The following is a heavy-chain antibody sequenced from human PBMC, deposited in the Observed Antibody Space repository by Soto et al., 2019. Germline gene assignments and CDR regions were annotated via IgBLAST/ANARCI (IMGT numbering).Heavy chain of an antibody. CDR2: ISAYNGNT. J-gene: IGHJ6*02. CDR3: ARDRVAVATRYGMDV. Sequence: VASVKVSCKASGYTFTSYGISWVRQAPGQGLEWMGWISAYNGNTNYAQKLQGRVTMTTDTSTSTAYMELRSLRSDDTAVYYCARDRVAVATRYGMDVWGQGTTVTVSS. CDR1: GYTFTSYG. V-gene: IGHV1-18*04. D-gene: IGHD6-19*01.